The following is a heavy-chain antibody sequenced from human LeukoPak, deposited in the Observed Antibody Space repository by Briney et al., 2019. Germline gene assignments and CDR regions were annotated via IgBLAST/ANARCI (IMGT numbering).Heavy chain of an antibody. CDR3: ATRDLSNGWNGNFDY. CDR2: FDPEDGEK. CDR1: GHSFNELS. D-gene: IGHD1-1*01. V-gene: IGHV1-24*01. J-gene: IGHJ4*02. Sequence: ASVTVSCTVSGHSFNELSKHWVRQAPGKGLEGMGGFDPEDGEKIYAQTFQGRVKMTEDTSTNTVYMELSSLRSEDTAVYYCATRDLSNGWNGNFDYWGQGTLVTVSS.